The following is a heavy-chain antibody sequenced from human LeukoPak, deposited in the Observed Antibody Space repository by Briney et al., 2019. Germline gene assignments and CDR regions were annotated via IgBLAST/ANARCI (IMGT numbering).Heavy chain of an antibody. Sequence: KPSETLSLTCAVSGASISSSYWSWIRQPPGKGLEWIEYINYSGNTKYNPSLESRVTISVDASNNQFSLKLSSVTAADTAFYYCARGYYDSRGYSNTFDIWGQGTLVTVSS. D-gene: IGHD3-22*01. V-gene: IGHV4-59*01. CDR1: GASISSSY. CDR3: ARGYYDSRGYSNTFDI. CDR2: INYSGNT. J-gene: IGHJ3*02.